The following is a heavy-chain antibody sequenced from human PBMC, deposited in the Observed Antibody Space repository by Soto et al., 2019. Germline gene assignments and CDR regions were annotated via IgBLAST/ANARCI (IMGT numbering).Heavy chain of an antibody. CDR3: AKDMNYQDDSGYYHDAFDI. J-gene: IGHJ3*02. CDR2: ISFDGRYK. CDR1: EFNLSYFA. Sequence: PGGSLRLSCVASEFNLSYFAMHWVRQSPGKGLGWVAVISFDGRYKFVADSVKGRFTISRDISKNTLFLQMNSLRAEDTAVYYCAKDMNYQDDSGYYHDAFDIWGQGTMVTVSS. V-gene: IGHV3-30*04. D-gene: IGHD3-22*01.